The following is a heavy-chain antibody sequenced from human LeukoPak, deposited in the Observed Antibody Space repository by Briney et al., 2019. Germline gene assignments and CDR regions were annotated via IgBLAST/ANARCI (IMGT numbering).Heavy chain of an antibody. CDR2: ITSSSSTI. CDR3: ARGVYCSGSSCYSWFDP. J-gene: IGHJ5*02. Sequence: GGSLRLSCVASGFTFSSYWMSWVRQAPGKGLEWVSYITSSSSTIYYADSVKGRFTISRDNAKNSLYLQMNGLRDEDTAVYYCARGVYCSGSSCYSWFDPWGQGTLVTVSS. CDR1: GFTFSSYW. D-gene: IGHD2-15*01. V-gene: IGHV3-48*02.